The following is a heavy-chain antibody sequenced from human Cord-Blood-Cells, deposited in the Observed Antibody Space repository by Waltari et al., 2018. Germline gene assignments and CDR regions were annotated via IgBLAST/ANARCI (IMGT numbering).Heavy chain of an antibody. CDR1: GFTFSSYS. J-gene: IGHJ4*02. D-gene: IGHD2-21*01. CDR2: ISSSSSTI. V-gene: IGHV3-48*02. CDR3: ASVDDY. Sequence: EVQLVESGGGLVQPGGSLRPSCEASGFTFSSYSMNWVRQAPGKWLEWVSYISSSSSTIYYADSVKGRFTISRDNAKNSLYLQMNSLRDEDTAVYYCASVDDYWGQGTLVTVSS.